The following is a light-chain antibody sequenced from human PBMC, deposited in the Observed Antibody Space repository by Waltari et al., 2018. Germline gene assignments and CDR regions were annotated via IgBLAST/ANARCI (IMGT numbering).Light chain of an antibody. CDR2: DAS. CDR1: YSVSSY. CDR3: QHIFT. V-gene: IGKV3-11*01. Sequence: EVVLTQSPATLSLSPGARATLSCRASYSVSSYFAWYQHRPGHSPRLLIYDASKLAPGIPARFSGSGSGTDFTLTINNVEPEDVAVYYCQHIFTFGPGSRVEIK. J-gene: IGKJ3*01.